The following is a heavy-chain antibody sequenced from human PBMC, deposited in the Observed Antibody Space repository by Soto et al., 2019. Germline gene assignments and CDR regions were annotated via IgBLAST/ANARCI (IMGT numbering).Heavy chain of an antibody. D-gene: IGHD2-2*01. Sequence: SETLSLTCAVYGGPFSGFYWSWIRQPPGKELEWIGEINHSGTTNYNPSLKSRVTISVDTSKNQFSLNLRSVTAADTAMYYCARFRRGPAALFDKDWGPGTLVTVSS. J-gene: IGHJ4*02. CDR1: GGPFSGFY. CDR3: ARFRRGPAALFDKD. CDR2: INHSGTT. V-gene: IGHV4-34*01.